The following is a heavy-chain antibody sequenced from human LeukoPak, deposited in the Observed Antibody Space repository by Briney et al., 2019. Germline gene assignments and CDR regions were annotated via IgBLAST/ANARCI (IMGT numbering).Heavy chain of an antibody. Sequence: GGSLRLSCGASGFSFSNYNMNWVRQAPGKGLEWVSSISRGSTTIYYADSVKGRFTISRDNAKNSLYLQMNSLRAEDTAVYYCARDGVEYGSGGFYFDYWGQGTLVTVSS. V-gene: IGHV3-48*01. CDR2: ISRGSTTI. J-gene: IGHJ4*02. D-gene: IGHD3-10*01. CDR1: GFSFSNYN. CDR3: ARDGVEYGSGGFYFDY.